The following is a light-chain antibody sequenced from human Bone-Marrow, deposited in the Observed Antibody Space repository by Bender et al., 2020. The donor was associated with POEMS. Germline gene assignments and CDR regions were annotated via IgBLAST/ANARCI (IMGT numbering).Light chain of an antibody. CDR1: RLGDKY. CDR2: QDN. V-gene: IGLV3-1*01. Sequence: SYELTQPPSVSVSPGQTVSITCSGDRLGDKYAFWYQQKPGQTPVVVIYQDNKRPSGIPERFSGSNSGNTATLTISGTQAMDEADYYCQVWDSSTVVFGGGTKLTVL. CDR3: QVWDSSTVV. J-gene: IGLJ3*02.